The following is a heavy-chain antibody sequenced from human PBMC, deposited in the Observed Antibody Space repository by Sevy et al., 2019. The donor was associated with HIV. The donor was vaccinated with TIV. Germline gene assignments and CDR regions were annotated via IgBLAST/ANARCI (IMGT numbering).Heavy chain of an antibody. Sequence: GGSLRLSCAASEFRFNNFGKYWVRQAPGKGLEGVAFIRYDGINKYYVDSVKGRSTISRDNSKDTLYLEMKSLRLEDTAIYYCAKGGSGGIDHYGMDVWGQGTTVTVSS. CDR2: IRYDGINK. J-gene: IGHJ6*02. CDR3: AKGGSGGIDHYGMDV. CDR1: EFRFNNFG. D-gene: IGHD6-25*01. V-gene: IGHV3-30*02.